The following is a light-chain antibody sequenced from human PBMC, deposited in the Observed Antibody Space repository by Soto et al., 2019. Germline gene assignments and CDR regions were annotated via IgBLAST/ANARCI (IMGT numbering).Light chain of an antibody. CDR2: AAS. J-gene: IGKJ4*01. CDR3: QQFNSYPIS. Sequence: DIQLTQSPSFLSASVGDRVTITCRASQGISSYLVWYQQKPGKAPKLLIYAASTLQSGVPSRFSGSGSGTEFTLTISSLQPEDFATYYCQQFNSYPISFGGGTKVEIK. CDR1: QGISSY. V-gene: IGKV1-9*01.